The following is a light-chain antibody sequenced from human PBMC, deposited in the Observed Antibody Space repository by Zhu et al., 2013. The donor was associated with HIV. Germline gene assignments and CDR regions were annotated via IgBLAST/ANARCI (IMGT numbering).Light chain of an antibody. CDR3: QQYSNLIT. Sequence: EIVLTQSPVTLSLSPGERATLSCRASQSVANSLAWYQQKPGQAPRLVIYGASSRATGIPDRFSGSGSGTDFTLTISRLEPEDFAVYYCQQYSNLITFGQGTRLEIK. V-gene: IGKV3-11*01. J-gene: IGKJ5*01. CDR2: GAS. CDR1: QSVANS.